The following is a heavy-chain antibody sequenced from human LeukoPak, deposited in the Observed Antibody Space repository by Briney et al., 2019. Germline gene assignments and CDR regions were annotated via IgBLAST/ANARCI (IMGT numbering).Heavy chain of an antibody. CDR1: GGSFSGYY. D-gene: IGHD2-15*01. J-gene: IGHJ4*02. Sequence: LSLTCAVYGGSFSGYYWSWIRQAPGKGLEWVSYISSSGSTIYYADSVKGRFTISRDNAKNSLYLQMNSLRAEDTAVYYCASGVRIHFDYWGQGTLVTVSS. V-gene: IGHV3-11*01. CDR3: ASGVRIHFDY. CDR2: ISSSGSTI.